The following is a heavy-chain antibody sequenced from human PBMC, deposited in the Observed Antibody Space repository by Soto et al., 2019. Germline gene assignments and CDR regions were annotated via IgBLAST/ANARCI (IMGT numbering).Heavy chain of an antibody. CDR1: GFTFSSYW. Sequence: EVQLEESGGGLVQPGGSLRLSCAASGFTFSSYWMKWVRQAPGKGLEWVANIKQDGSEKYYVDSVEGRITISRYNDKNSLYLQMNSLSVEDTAVYYCVPRGSWGQGILVTVSS. V-gene: IGHV3-7*01. J-gene: IGHJ5*02. CDR3: VPRGS. CDR2: IKQDGSEK.